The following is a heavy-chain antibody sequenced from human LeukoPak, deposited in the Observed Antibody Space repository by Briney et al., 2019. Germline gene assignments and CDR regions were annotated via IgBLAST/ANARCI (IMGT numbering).Heavy chain of an antibody. CDR3: AGATWFTSGWRWFDP. V-gene: IGHV4-39*07. Sequence: SETQSLTCTVSGDPISTSTSYCGWIRQPPAKGLEWIGSIYHGGSTYYNPSLKSRVTISVDTPKNHVSLKMSFVTAADTAFYYCAGATWFTSGWRWFDPWGQGTLVTVSS. CDR2: IYHGGST. D-gene: IGHD6-19*01. CDR1: GDPISTSTSY. J-gene: IGHJ5*02.